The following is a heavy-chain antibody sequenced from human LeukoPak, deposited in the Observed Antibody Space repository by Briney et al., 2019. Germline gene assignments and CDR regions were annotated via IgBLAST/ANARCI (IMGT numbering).Heavy chain of an antibody. D-gene: IGHD2-2*01. CDR1: GFTFSSYA. J-gene: IGHJ3*02. V-gene: IGHV3-23*01. CDR3: ARGGLLLSYQLLWDDAFDI. Sequence: GGSLRLSCAASGFTFSSYAMSWVRQAPGKGLEWVSAISGSGGSTYYADSVKGRFTISRDNSKNTLYLQMNSLRAEDTAVYYCARGGLLLSYQLLWDDAFDIWGQGTMVTVSS. CDR2: ISGSGGST.